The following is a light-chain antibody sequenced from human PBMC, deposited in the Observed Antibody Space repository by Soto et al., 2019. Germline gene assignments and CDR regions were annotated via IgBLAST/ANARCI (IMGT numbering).Light chain of an antibody. CDR3: QQYGSSPRT. J-gene: IGKJ1*01. Sequence: DIQMTQSPSTLSASVGDRVSITCRASQSISSWLAWYQQKPGKAPKLLIYKASSLESGVPPRFSGSGSGTDFTLTISRLEPEDFAVYYCQQYGSSPRTFGQGTKVDIK. CDR1: QSISSW. CDR2: KAS. V-gene: IGKV1-5*03.